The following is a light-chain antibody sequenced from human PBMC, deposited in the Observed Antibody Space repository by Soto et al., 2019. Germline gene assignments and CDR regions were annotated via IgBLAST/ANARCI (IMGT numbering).Light chain of an antibody. Sequence: HSALTQPASVSGSPGQSIAISCTGTSSDVGAYDFVSWYQQHPDKAPKLLMYEVSNRPSGVSDRFSGSKSVNTATLTISGLQAEDEADYYCSSHTTSNTRVFGTGTKVTVL. CDR2: EVS. CDR3: SSHTTSNTRV. J-gene: IGLJ1*01. CDR1: SSDVGAYDF. V-gene: IGLV2-14*03.